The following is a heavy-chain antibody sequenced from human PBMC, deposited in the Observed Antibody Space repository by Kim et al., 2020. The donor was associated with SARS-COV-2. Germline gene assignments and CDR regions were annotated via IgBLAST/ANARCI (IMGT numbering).Heavy chain of an antibody. D-gene: IGHD3-10*01. J-gene: IGHJ4*02. V-gene: IGHV1-46*01. CDR3: AREKPGSYYFDH. CDR2: T. Sequence: THYGPRFRGRVTMTRDSSTDTVYMDLSSLTSDDTAMYYCAREKPGSYYFDHWGQGSLVTVSS.